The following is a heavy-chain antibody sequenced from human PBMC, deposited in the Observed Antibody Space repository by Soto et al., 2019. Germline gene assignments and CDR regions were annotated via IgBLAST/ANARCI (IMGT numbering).Heavy chain of an antibody. CDR3: AKRALLITMSGGWCTRLGR. CDR2: IRGTAT. CDR1: GLSFSSFA. V-gene: IGHV3-23*01. J-gene: IGHJ4*02. D-gene: IGHD3-16*01. Sequence: GGSLRLSCEVSGLSFSSFAMNWVRQAPGEGLEWVSSIRGTATSYADSVKGRFTISRDNSKNTVYLQMNTLRGEDTAVYYCAKRALLITMSGGWCTRLGRWGQGSLVTVSS.